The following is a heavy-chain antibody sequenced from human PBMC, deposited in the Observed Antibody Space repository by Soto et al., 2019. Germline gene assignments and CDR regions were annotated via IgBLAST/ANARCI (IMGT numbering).Heavy chain of an antibody. D-gene: IGHD3-22*01. CDR3: ARDRGTYYYDSSGYYGASIYYYGMDV. J-gene: IGHJ6*02. CDR2: IYYSGST. V-gene: IGHV4-39*02. Sequence: SETLSLTCTVSGGSISSSSYYWGWIRQPPGKGLEWIGSIYYSGSTYYNPSLKSRVTISVDTSKNQFSLKLSSVTAADTAVYYCARDRGTYYYDSSGYYGASIYYYGMDVWGQGTTVTVSS. CDR1: GGSISSSSYY.